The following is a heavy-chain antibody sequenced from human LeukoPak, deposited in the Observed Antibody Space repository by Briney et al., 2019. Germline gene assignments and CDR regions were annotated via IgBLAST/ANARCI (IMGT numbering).Heavy chain of an antibody. V-gene: IGHV3-21*01. CDR3: ARESRGGYSGYDTPIFDY. Sequence: GGSLRLSCAASGFTFSSYSMNWVRQAPGKGLEWVSSISSSSSYIYYADSVKGRFTISRDNAKNSLYLQMNSLRAEDTAVYYCARESRGGYSGYDTPIFDYWGQGTLVTVSS. CDR2: ISSSSSYI. J-gene: IGHJ4*02. CDR1: GFTFSSYS. D-gene: IGHD5-12*01.